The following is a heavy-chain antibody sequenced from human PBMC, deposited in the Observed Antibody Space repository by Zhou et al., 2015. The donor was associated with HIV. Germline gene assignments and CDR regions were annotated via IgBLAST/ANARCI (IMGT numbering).Heavy chain of an antibody. V-gene: IGHV1-69*06. CDR1: GGTFSDYS. D-gene: IGHD6-6*01. Sequence: QVQLVQSGAEVKKPGSSVKVSCESSGGTFSDYSINWVRQAPGQGLEWMGGIIPLFPTPNYAETFQGRLTITADRSSGTAYMELTRLTSDDTAVYFCARDRGGATRPDWRYFDLWGRGTLLTVSS. CDR2: IIPLFPTP. CDR3: ARDRGGATRPDWRYFDL. J-gene: IGHJ2*01.